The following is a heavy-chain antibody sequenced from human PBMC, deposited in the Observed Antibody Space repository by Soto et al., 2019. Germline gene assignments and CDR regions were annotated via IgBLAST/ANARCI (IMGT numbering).Heavy chain of an antibody. D-gene: IGHD3-3*01. CDR2: IYYSGST. V-gene: IGHV4-39*01. CDR3: ARHKESGDFWSGYHYYYYYYGMDV. Sequence: QLQLQESGPGLVKPSETLSLTCTVSGGSISSSSYYWGWIRQPPGKGLEWIGSIYYSGSTYYNPSLKSRVTISVDTSKNQFSLKLSSVTAADTAVYYCARHKESGDFWSGYHYYYYYYGMDVWGQGTTVTVSS. CDR1: GGSISSSSYY. J-gene: IGHJ6*02.